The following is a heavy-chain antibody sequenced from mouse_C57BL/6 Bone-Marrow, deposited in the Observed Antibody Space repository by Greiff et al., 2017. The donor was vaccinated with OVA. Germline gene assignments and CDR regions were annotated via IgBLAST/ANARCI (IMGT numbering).Heavy chain of an antibody. CDR1: GYTFTSYW. CDR3: ARSVRYGYFDV. CDR2: IHPNSGST. J-gene: IGHJ1*03. Sequence: QVQLQQPGAELVMPGASVKLSCKASGYTFTSYWMHWVKQRPGQGLEWIGMIHPNSGSTNYNEKFKSKATLTVDKSSSTAYMQLSSLTSEDSAVYYCARSVRYGYFDVWGTGTTVTVSS. D-gene: IGHD2-14*01. V-gene: IGHV1-64*01.